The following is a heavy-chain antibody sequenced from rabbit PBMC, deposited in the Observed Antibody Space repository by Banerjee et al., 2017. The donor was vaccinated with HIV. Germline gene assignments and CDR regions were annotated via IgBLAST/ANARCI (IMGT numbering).Heavy chain of an antibody. CDR2: IYTGDGDT. J-gene: IGHJ6*01. D-gene: IGHD6-1*01. CDR1: GFSFSSSYY. V-gene: IGHV1S45*01. CDR3: ARQGSYGAAYGYARYGMDL. Sequence: QQQLVESGGGLVQPEGSLTLTCTASGFSFSSSYYMCWVRQAPGKGLEWIGCIYTGDGDTYYASWAKGRFTISKTSSTTVTLQMTSLTAADTATYFCARQGSYGAAYGYARYGMDLWGPGTLVTVS.